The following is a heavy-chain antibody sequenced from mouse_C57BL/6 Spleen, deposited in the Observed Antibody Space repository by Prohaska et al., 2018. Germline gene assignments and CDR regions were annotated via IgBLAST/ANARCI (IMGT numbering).Heavy chain of an antibody. D-gene: IGHD2-1*01. CDR3: MRYGNYWYFDV. CDR2: INSDGSAI. J-gene: IGHJ1*03. Sequence: EVQLLETGGGLVQPGGSRGLSCEGSGFTFSGFWMSWVRQTPGKTLEWIGDINSDGSAINYAPSIKDRFTIFRDNDKSILYLQMSNVRSEDTATYFCMRYGNYWYFDVWGTGTTVTGSS. CDR1: GFTFSGFW. V-gene: IGHV11-2*01.